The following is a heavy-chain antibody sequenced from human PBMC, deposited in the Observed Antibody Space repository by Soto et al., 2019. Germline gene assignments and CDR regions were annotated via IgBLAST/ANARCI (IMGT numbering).Heavy chain of an antibody. V-gene: IGHV1-18*01. J-gene: IGHJ4*02. Sequence: ASVKVSCKASGYTLTSYGISWVRQAPGQGLERMGWISAYNGNTNYAQKLQGRVTMTTDTSTSTVYMELRRLKSADTDVYYCARGLHGRILGFGEQRAFDYWGQGTLVTVSS. D-gene: IGHD3-10*01. CDR1: GYTLTSYG. CDR2: ISAYNGNT. CDR3: ARGLHGRILGFGEQRAFDY.